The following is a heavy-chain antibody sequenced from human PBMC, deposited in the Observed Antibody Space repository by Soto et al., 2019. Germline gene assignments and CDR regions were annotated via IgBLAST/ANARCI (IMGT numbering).Heavy chain of an antibody. CDR1: GFTFSSYA. Sequence: GGSLRLSCAASGFTFSSYAMHWVRQAPGKGLEWVAVISYDGSNKYYADSVKGRFTISRDNSKNTLYLQMNSLRAEDTAVYYCARPDIAVAGGGYFQHWGQGTLVTVSS. D-gene: IGHD6-19*01. CDR3: ARPDIAVAGGGYFQH. CDR2: ISYDGSNK. V-gene: IGHV3-30-3*01. J-gene: IGHJ1*01.